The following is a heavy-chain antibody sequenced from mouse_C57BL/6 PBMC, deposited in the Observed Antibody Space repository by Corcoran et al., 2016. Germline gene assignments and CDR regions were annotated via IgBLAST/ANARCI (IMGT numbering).Heavy chain of an antibody. CDR3: ARTRLITTVVGGAMDY. D-gene: IGHD1-1*01. CDR2: INPNNGGT. CDR1: GYTFTDYY. J-gene: IGHJ4*01. V-gene: IGHV1-26*01. Sequence: EVQLQQSGPELVKPGASVKISCKASGYTFTDYYMNWVKQSHGKSLEWIGDINPNNGGTSYNQKFKGKATLTVDKSSSTAYMELRSLTSEDSAVYYCARTRLITTVVGGAMDYWGQGTSVTVSS.